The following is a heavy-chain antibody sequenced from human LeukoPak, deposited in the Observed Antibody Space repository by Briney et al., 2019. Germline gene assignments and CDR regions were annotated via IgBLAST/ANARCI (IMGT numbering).Heavy chain of an antibody. CDR1: GFTFSSYG. Sequence: PGGSLRLSCAASGFTFSSYGMSWVRQAPGKGLEWVSAISGSGGSTYYADSVKGRFTISRDNAKNSLYLQMNSLRAEDTAVYYCARDLLWFGEAGDSYWGQGSLVTVSS. D-gene: IGHD3-10*01. J-gene: IGHJ4*02. CDR3: ARDLLWFGEAGDSY. CDR2: ISGSGGST. V-gene: IGHV3-23*01.